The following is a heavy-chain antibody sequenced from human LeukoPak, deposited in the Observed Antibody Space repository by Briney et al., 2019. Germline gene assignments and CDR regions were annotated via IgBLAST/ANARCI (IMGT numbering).Heavy chain of an antibody. CDR1: GGSISSSNW. D-gene: IGHD6-13*01. CDR3: ARDSSEQQLVYLDY. J-gene: IGHJ4*02. CDR2: IYHSGST. Sequence: PSGTLSLTCAVSGGSISSSNWWSWVRQPPGKGLEWIGEIYHSGSTNYNPSLKSRVTMSVDTSKNQFSLKLSSVTAADTAVYYCARDSSEQQLVYLDYWGQGTLVTVSS. V-gene: IGHV4-4*02.